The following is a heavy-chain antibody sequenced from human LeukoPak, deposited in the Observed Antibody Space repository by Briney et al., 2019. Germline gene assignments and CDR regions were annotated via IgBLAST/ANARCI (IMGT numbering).Heavy chain of an antibody. CDR1: GGSFSGYY. D-gene: IGHD2-2*01. Sequence: KTSETLSLTCAVYGGSFSGYYWSWIRQPPGKGLEWIGEINHSGSTNYNPSLKSRVTISVDTSKNQFSLKLSSVTAADTAVYYCARLPAAIDYYYYYGMDVWGQGTTVTVPS. CDR3: ARLPAAIDYYYYYGMDV. V-gene: IGHV4-34*01. CDR2: INHSGST. J-gene: IGHJ6*02.